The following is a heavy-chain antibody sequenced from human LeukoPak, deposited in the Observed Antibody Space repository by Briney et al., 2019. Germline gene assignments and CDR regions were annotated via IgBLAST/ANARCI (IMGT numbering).Heavy chain of an antibody. CDR3: ARAYSSGWYTRYYYYGMDV. D-gene: IGHD6-19*01. Sequence: AASVKVSCKASGGTFSSYAISWVRQAPGQGLEWMGGIIPIFGTANYAQKFQGRVTITADESTSTAYMELSSLRSEDTAVYYCARAYSSGWYTRYYYYGMDVWGQGTTVTVSS. CDR1: GGTFSSYA. J-gene: IGHJ6*02. CDR2: IIPIFGTA. V-gene: IGHV1-69*13.